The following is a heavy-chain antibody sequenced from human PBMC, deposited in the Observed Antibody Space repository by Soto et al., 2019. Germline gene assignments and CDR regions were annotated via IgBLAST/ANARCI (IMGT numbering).Heavy chain of an antibody. D-gene: IGHD3-10*01. Sequence: GGSLRLSCAASGFTLSSYGMHWARQAHGKGLEWVAVIWYDGSNKYYADSVKGRFTISRDNSKNTLYLQMNSLRAEDTAVYYCARAPSLLWFGEPFDYWGQGTLVTVSS. J-gene: IGHJ4*02. V-gene: IGHV3-33*01. CDR3: ARAPSLLWFGEPFDY. CDR2: IWYDGSNK. CDR1: GFTLSSYG.